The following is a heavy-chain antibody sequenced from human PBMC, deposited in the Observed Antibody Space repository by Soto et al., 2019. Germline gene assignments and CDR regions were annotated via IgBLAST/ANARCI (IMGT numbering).Heavy chain of an antibody. CDR3: ARSRYNDY. D-gene: IGHD1-1*01. CDR2: ISSSSSSI. J-gene: IGHJ4*02. CDR1: GFTFSSYS. Sequence: EVQLVESGGGLVQPGGSLRLSCAASGFTFSSYSMNWVRQAPGKGLEWVSYISSSSSSISYTDSVKGRFTISRDNAKNSLYLKMNSLGADDTAVYYCARSRYNDYWGQGTLVTVSS. V-gene: IGHV3-48*01.